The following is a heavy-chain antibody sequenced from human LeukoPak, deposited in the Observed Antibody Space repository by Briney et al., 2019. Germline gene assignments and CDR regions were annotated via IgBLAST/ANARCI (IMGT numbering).Heavy chain of an antibody. CDR3: ARTQYGSGSYSHYYYYMDV. V-gene: IGHV1-69*01. CDR1: GGTFSSYA. D-gene: IGHD3-10*01. CDR2: IIPIFGTA. J-gene: IGHJ6*03. Sequence: SVTVSCKASGGTFSSYAISWVRQAPGQGLEWMGGIIPIFGTANYAQKFQGRVTITADESTSTAYMELSSLRSEDTAVYYCARTQYGSGSYSHYYYYMDVWGKGTTVTISS.